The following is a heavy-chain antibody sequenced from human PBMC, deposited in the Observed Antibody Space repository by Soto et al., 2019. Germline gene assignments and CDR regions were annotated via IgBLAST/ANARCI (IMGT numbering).Heavy chain of an antibody. CDR2: MNPNSGNT. J-gene: IGHJ5*02. CDR3: ARVAYYGSGSYLNWFDP. CDR1: GYTFTSYD. D-gene: IGHD3-10*01. V-gene: IGHV1-8*01. Sequence: QVQLVQSGAEVKKPGASVKVSCKASGYTFTSYDINWVRQATGQGLEWMGWMNPNSGNTGYAQKFQGRVTMTRNTSISTAYKELSSLRSEDTAVYYCARVAYYGSGSYLNWFDPWGQGTLVSVSS.